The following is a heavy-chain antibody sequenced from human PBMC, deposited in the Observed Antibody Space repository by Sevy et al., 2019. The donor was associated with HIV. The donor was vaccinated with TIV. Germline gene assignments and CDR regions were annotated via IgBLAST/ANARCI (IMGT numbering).Heavy chain of an antibody. J-gene: IGHJ4*02. CDR1: GYTLTEFA. V-gene: IGHV1-24*01. CDR3: ATTKDYYERSAYPVDY. CDR2: FDPEDDET. Sequence: ASVKVSCRVSGYTLTEFAMHWVRQAPGKGLEWMGTFDPEDDETMYAQKFQGRVTLTEDTSTDTDYMELSSLRSEDTAVYYCATTKDYYERSAYPVDYWGQGTLVTVSS. D-gene: IGHD3-22*01.